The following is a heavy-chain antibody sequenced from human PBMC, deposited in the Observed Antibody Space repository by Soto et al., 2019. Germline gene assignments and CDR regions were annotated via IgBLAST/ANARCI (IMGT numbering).Heavy chain of an antibody. CDR1: GGSISSYY. V-gene: IGHV4-4*07. CDR2: IYTSGST. J-gene: IGHJ4*02. Sequence: QVQLQESGPGLLKPSETLSLTCTVSGGSISSYYWSWIRQPAGKGLEWIGRIYTSGSTNYNPSLMSRVTMSVDTSNNQFSLKLSSVTAADPAVYYCAIACSSNSCSDVFDYWGQGTLVTVSS. CDR3: AIACSSNSCSDVFDY. D-gene: IGHD2-2*01.